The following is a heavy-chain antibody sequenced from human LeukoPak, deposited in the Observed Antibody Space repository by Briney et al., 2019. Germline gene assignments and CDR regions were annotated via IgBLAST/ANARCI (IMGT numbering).Heavy chain of an antibody. J-gene: IGHJ3*02. CDR2: IIPIFQTA. CDR1: GGSFSSYT. D-gene: IGHD2-21*02. Sequence: SMTVSCKASGGSFSSYTISWVRQAPGQGLEWMGGIIPIFQTASYAQKFQGRVTITADKSTNTAYMELTNLRSEDTAVYYCASLAYCGGDCYSPPFDIWGQGTMVTVSS. CDR3: ASLAYCGGDCYSPPFDI. V-gene: IGHV1-69*06.